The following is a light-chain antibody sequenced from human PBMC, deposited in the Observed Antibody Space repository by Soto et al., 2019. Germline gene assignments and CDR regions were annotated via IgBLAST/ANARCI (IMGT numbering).Light chain of an antibody. J-gene: IGKJ1*01. V-gene: IGKV3-15*01. Sequence: IVLTQSPATLSVSPGERAALSCRASQSVSSNLAWHQQRPGQAPRLLIHGATTRATGIPARFSGSGSGTEFTLTISSLQSEDFAVYYCQQYNNWPPWTFGQGTKVDIK. CDR3: QQYNNWPPWT. CDR1: QSVSSN. CDR2: GAT.